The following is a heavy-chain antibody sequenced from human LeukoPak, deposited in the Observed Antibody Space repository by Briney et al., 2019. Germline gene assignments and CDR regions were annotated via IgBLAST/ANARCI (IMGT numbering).Heavy chain of an antibody. CDR1: GFTFSSYA. CDR2: ISYDGSNK. D-gene: IGHD3-16*02. CDR3: ARHATYDYVWGSYPFLDY. Sequence: GGSLRLSCAASGFTFSSYAMHWVRQAPGKGLEWVAVISYDGSNKYYADSVKGRFTISRDNSKNTLYLQMNSLKGDDTAVYYCARHATYDYVWGSYPFLDYWGQGTLVTVSS. V-gene: IGHV3-30*04. J-gene: IGHJ4*02.